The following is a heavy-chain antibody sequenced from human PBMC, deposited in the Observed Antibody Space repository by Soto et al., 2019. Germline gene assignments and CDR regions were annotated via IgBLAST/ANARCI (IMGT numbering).Heavy chain of an antibody. CDR3: ARDVDTAMVQA. V-gene: IGHV4-39*02. D-gene: IGHD5-18*01. J-gene: IGHJ5*02. CDR1: GGSISSSSYY. CDR2: IYYSGST. Sequence: SETLSLTCTVSGGSISSSSYYWGWIRQPPGKGLEWIGSIYYSGSTYYNPSLKSRVTISVDTSKNQFSLKLSSVTAADTAVYYCARDVDTAMVQAWGQGTLVTVSS.